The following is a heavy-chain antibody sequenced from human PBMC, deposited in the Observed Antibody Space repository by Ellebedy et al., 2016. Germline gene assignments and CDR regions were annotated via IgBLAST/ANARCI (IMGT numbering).Heavy chain of an antibody. D-gene: IGHD3-22*01. V-gene: IGHV3-11*01. Sequence: GESLKISXAASGFSFSDYYMTWVRQAPGKGLEWISYMSTSGTTIYNADSVKGRFTISRDNAKNSVYLQMNNLRAEDTAMYYCARFSFDTTGFFFGGNDAFDIWGQGTMVTVSP. CDR3: ARFSFDTTGFFFGGNDAFDI. J-gene: IGHJ3*02. CDR2: MSTSGTTI. CDR1: GFSFSDYY.